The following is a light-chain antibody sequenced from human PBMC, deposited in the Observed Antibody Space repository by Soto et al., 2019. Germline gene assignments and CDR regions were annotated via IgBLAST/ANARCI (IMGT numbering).Light chain of an antibody. Sequence: DIQMTQSPSSLSASVGDRVTVTCRASQGIDTYVAWYQQKPGQVPKLLIYAASTLQSGVPSRFSGSGSGTDFTLTMSSLQPEDVATYFCQKYTRAPFTFGPGTKVDIK. J-gene: IGKJ3*01. CDR1: QGIDTY. CDR2: AAS. CDR3: QKYTRAPFT. V-gene: IGKV1-27*01.